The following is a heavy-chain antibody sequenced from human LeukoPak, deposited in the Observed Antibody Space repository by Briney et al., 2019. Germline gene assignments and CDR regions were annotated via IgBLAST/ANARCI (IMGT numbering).Heavy chain of an antibody. J-gene: IGHJ3*02. CDR3: ARHPYSGSYFNAFDI. D-gene: IGHD1-26*01. CDR2: IYYSGST. CDR1: GGSISSYY. Sequence: PSETLSLTCTVSGGSISSYYWSWLRQPPGKGLEGIGYIYYSGSTNYNPSLKSRVTISVDTSKNQFSLKLTSVTAADTAVYYCARHPYSGSYFNAFDIWGQGTMVTVSS. V-gene: IGHV4-59*08.